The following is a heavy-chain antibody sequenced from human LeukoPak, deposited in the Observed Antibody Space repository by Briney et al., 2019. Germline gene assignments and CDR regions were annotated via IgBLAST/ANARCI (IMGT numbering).Heavy chain of an antibody. CDR2: ISGSGGST. CDR1: GFTFSSYA. J-gene: IGHJ4*02. D-gene: IGHD5-18*01. V-gene: IGHV3-23*01. CDR3: ARGRGYSYGYFAW. Sequence: GGSLRLSCAASGFTFSSYAMSWVRQAPGKGLEWVSAISGSGGSTYYADSVKGRFTISRDNSKNTLYLQMNSLRAEDTAVYYCARGRGYSYGYFAWWGQGTLVTVSS.